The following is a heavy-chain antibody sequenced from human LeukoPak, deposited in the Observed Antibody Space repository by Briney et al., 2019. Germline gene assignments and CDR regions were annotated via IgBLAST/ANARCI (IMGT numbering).Heavy chain of an antibody. CDR1: GYTLTELS. J-gene: IGHJ4*02. CDR2: INPSGGST. D-gene: IGHD6-19*01. Sequence: GASVKVSCKVSGYTLTELSMHWVRQAPGQGLEWMGIINPSGGSTSYAQKFQGRVTMTRDTSTSTVYMELSSLRSEDTAVYYCARVGGWYSVVDYWGQGTLVTVSS. V-gene: IGHV1-46*01. CDR3: ARVGGWYSVVDY.